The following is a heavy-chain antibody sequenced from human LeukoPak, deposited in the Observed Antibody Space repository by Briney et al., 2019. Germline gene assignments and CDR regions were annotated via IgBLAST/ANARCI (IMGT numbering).Heavy chain of an antibody. Sequence: PGGSLRLSCAASGFTFSSYAMNWVRQAPGKGLEWVSAVRGSDAGTSYADSVKGRFTISGDNSKNTLYLQMNSLRAEDTAVYYCAKNRGGSYYSGSDYWGQGTLVTVSS. CDR3: AKNRGGSYYSGSDY. CDR2: VRGSDAGT. J-gene: IGHJ4*02. V-gene: IGHV3-23*01. CDR1: GFTFSSYA. D-gene: IGHD1-26*01.